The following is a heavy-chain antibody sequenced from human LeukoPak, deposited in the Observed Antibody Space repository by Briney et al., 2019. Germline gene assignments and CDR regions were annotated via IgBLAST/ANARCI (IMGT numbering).Heavy chain of an antibody. CDR3: ARERAFYYFDY. CDR2: IDGNGGTT. V-gene: IGHV3-64*01. J-gene: IGHJ4*02. Sequence: IDGNGGTTYYANSVKGRFTISRDNSKNTVYLQMGSLRAEDTAVYYCARERAFYYFDYWGQGTLVTVSS.